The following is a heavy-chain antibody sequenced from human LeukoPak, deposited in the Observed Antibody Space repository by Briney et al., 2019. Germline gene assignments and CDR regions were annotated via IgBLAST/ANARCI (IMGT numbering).Heavy chain of an antibody. CDR3: ARVLSELGYYFDY. CDR2: TRNKANSYTT. V-gene: IGHV3-72*01. J-gene: IGHJ4*02. D-gene: IGHD1-7*01. CDR1: GFTFSDHY. Sequence: GGSLRLSCAASGFTFSDHYMDWVRQAPGKGLEWVGRTRNKANSYTTEYAASVKDRFTISRDDSKNSLYLQMNSLKTEDTAMYYCARVLSELGYYFDYCGQGTLVTVSS.